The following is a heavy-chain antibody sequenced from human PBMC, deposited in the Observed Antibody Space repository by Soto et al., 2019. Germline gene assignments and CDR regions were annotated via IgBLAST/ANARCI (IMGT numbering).Heavy chain of an antibody. CDR3: ARGSTMVRGVIWGSGYYYYYGMDV. V-gene: IGHV1-18*04. J-gene: IGHJ6*02. Sequence: ASVKVSCKASGYTFTSYGIIWVRQAPGQGLEWIGWISAYNGNTNYAQKLQGRVTMTTDTSTSTAYMELRSLRSDDTAVYYCARGSTMVRGVIWGSGYYYYYGMDVWGQGTTVTVYS. CDR1: GYTFTSYG. CDR2: ISAYNGNT. D-gene: IGHD3-10*01.